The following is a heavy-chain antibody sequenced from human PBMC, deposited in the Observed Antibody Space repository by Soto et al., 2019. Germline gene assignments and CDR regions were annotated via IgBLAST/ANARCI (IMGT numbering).Heavy chain of an antibody. J-gene: IGHJ4*02. V-gene: IGHV1-69*01. CDR3: ARALLRLGELSFGSFDY. D-gene: IGHD3-16*01. Sequence: QVHLVQSGAEVRKPGSSVKVSCKASGGTFRNHGINWVRQAPGQGLEWVGAFIPILGTTNYAPKFQGRVTKTADESTSTAYMQLSRLRSEGSAIYFRARALLRLGELSFGSFDYWGQGTLVTVSS. CDR2: FIPILGTT. CDR1: GGTFRNHG.